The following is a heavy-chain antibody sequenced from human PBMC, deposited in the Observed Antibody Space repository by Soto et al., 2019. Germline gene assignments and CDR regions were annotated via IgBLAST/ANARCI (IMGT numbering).Heavy chain of an antibody. J-gene: IGHJ4*02. D-gene: IGHD3-10*01. CDR3: ARDPEATYGSGSYYPYYFDY. CDR2: IIPIFGTA. Sequence: QVQLVQSGAEVKKPGSSVKVSCKASGGTFSSYAISWVRQAPGQGLEWMGGIIPIFGTANYAQKFQGRVTITADESTSTDYMELSSLRSEDTAVYYCARDPEATYGSGSYYPYYFDYWGQGTLVTVSS. V-gene: IGHV1-69*01. CDR1: GGTFSSYA.